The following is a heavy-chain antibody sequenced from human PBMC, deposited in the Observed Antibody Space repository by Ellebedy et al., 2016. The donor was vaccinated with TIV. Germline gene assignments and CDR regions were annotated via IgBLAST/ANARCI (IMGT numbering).Heavy chain of an antibody. D-gene: IGHD6-6*01. J-gene: IGHJ6*02. Sequence: PGGSLRLSCAGSGFTFSDYFMSWVRQAPGKGLEWISYIPASGTGIYYADSVKGRFTVARDNANKSLHLQMNNLRSDDTAVYYCARASIAYYYYGLDVWGPGTTVTVS. CDR3: ARASIAYYYYGLDV. CDR2: IPASGTGI. CDR1: GFTFSDYF. V-gene: IGHV3-11*04.